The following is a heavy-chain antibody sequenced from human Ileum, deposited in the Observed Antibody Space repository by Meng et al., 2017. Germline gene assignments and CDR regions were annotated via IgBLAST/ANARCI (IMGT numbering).Heavy chain of an antibody. CDR1: GGSIRSSIW. D-gene: IGHD3-10*01. J-gene: IGHJ4*02. CDR3: ARGVVSESHYNTY. Sequence: QVQPQESGPGLVKPSGTLSLTCAVSGGSIRSSIWWSWVRQPPEKGLEWIGEIHHSGTTNYSPSLKSRLTISVDKSKNQFSLKLQSVTAADTAVYFCARGVVSESHYNTYWGQGILVTVSS. V-gene: IGHV4-4*02. CDR2: IHHSGTT.